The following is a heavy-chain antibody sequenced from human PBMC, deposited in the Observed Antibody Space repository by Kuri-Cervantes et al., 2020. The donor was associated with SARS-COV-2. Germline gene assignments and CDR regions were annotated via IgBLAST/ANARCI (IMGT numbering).Heavy chain of an antibody. CDR3: ARGATKYYFDY. V-gene: IGHV2-70*04. J-gene: IGHJ4*02. Sequence: SGPTLVKPTQTLTLTCTFSGFSLSTSGMRVSWIRQPSGKALEWLARIDWDDDKFYSTSLRTRLTISKDTSKNQVVLTMTNMDPVDTATYYCARGATKYYFDYWGQGTLVTVSS. CDR2: IDWDDDK. CDR1: GFSLSTSGMR. D-gene: IGHD5-24*01.